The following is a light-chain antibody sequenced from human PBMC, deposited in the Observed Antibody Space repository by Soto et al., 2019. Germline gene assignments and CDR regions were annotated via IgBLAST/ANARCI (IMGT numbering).Light chain of an antibody. CDR2: ATS. J-gene: IGKJ2*01. CDR3: QQYGNSPMYT. V-gene: IGKV3-20*01. CDR1: RTVNRSY. Sequence: ELVLTQSPGTLSLSPGERATLSCTASRTVNRSYLTWYQQKPGQAPRLLIYATSSSATGIPDRFSGSGSGTDFTLTISRVEPEDFAVYYCQQYGNSPMYTFGQGTKLEIK.